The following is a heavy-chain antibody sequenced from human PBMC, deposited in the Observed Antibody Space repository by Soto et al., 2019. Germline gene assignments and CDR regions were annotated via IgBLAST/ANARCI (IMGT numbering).Heavy chain of an antibody. D-gene: IGHD6-6*01. CDR1: GYTFTSYA. V-gene: IGHV1-3*01. J-gene: IGHJ4*02. CDR2: INAGNGNT. CDR3: ARDFIAAHYFDY. Sequence: ASVKVSCKASGYTFTSYAMHWVRQAPGQRLEWMGWINAGNGNTKYSQKFQGRVTITRDTSASTAYMELSSLRSEGTAVYYCARDFIAAHYFDYWGQGTLVTVSS.